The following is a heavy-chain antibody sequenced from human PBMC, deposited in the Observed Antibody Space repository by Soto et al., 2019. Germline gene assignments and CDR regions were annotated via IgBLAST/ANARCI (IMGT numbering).Heavy chain of an antibody. CDR1: GGSFSGYY. J-gene: IGHJ6*02. Sequence: SETLSLTCAVYGGSFSGYYWSWIRQPPGKGLEWIGEINHSGSTNYNPSLKSRVTISVDTSKNQFSLKVSSVIAADTAVYYCARHKSDSSAGMDVWGQGTTVTVSS. CDR2: INHSGST. V-gene: IGHV4-34*01. D-gene: IGHD6-19*01. CDR3: ARHKSDSSAGMDV.